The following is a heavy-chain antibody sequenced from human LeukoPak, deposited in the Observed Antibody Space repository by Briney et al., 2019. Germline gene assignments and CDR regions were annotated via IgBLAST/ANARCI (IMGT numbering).Heavy chain of an antibody. V-gene: IGHV3-23*01. CDR3: TKDLTDFHYYYTDV. CDR1: GLTFSAYS. Sequence: GGSLRLSCTVSGLTFSAYSLIWVRQAPQKGLEWVSVISAREGATYYADSVRGRFTISRDNSRNTVYLQMYSLRAEDTAVYYCTKDLTDFHYYYTDVWGKGTTVIVSS. J-gene: IGHJ6*03. D-gene: IGHD2-21*02. CDR2: ISAREGAT.